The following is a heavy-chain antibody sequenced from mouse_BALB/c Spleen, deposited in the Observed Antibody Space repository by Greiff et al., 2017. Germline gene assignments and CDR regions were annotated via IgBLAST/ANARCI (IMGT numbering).Heavy chain of an antibody. Sequence: EVQGVESGPELVKPGASVKMSCKASGYTFTSYVMHWVKQKPGQGLEWIGYINPYNDGTKYNEKFKGKATLTSDKSSSTAYMELSSLTSEDSAVYYCAREGTYYGNYVGAYWGQGTLVTVSA. V-gene: IGHV1-14*01. CDR2: INPYNDGT. CDR1: GYTFTSYV. J-gene: IGHJ3*01. D-gene: IGHD2-1*01. CDR3: AREGTYYGNYVGAY.